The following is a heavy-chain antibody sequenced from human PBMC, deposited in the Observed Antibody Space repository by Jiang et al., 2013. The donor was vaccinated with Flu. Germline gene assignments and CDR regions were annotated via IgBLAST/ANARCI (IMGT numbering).Heavy chain of an antibody. J-gene: IGHJ5*02. CDR3: ARVENYYGSGTFXEVSNWFDP. D-gene: IGHD3-10*01. CDR2: ISSSSSYI. V-gene: IGHV3-21*01. CDR1: GFTFNSYS. Sequence: VQLVESGGGLVKPGGSLRLSCAASGFTFNSYSMNWVRQAPGKGLEWVSFISSSSSYIFYAASAKGRFTISRDNAKNSLYLQMNNLRAEDTAVYYCARVENYYGSGTFXEVSNWFDPWGQGTL.